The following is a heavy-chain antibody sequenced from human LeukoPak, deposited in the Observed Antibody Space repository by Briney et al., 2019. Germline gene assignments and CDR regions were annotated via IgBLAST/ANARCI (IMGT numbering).Heavy chain of an antibody. CDR3: ARAERRRAFDI. J-gene: IGHJ3*02. Sequence: PSETLSLTCTVSGGSISSSSYYWSWIRQPAGKGLEWIGRIYTSGSTNYNPSLKSRVTMSVDTSKNQFSLKLSSVTAADTAVYYCARAERRRAFDIWGQGTMVTVSS. V-gene: IGHV4-61*02. D-gene: IGHD1-1*01. CDR1: GGSISSSSYY. CDR2: IYTSGST.